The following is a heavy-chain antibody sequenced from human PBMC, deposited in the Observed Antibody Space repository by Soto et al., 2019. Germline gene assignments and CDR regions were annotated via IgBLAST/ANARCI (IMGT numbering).Heavy chain of an antibody. CDR2: TYYRSKWYN. CDR1: NTVA. Sequence: NTVASESLKQYPSRGLEWLGRTYYRSKWYNDSAVSVKSRITINPDTSKNQFSLQLNSVTPEDTAVYYCARASEYSGYGYYGMDVWGQGTTVTVSS. V-gene: IGHV6-1*01. D-gene: IGHD5-12*01. J-gene: IGHJ6*02. CDR3: ARASEYSGYGYYGMDV.